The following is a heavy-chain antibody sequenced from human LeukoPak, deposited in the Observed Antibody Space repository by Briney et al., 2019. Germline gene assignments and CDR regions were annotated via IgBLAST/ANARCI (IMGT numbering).Heavy chain of an antibody. J-gene: IGHJ4*02. CDR3: AKGRNTYGYPPIDY. V-gene: IGHV3-9*01. D-gene: IGHD5-18*01. Sequence: GRSLRLSCAASGFTFDDYVMYWVRQAPGKGLEWVSGISWNSGSIAYAESVKGRFTISRDNSKNTLYLQMKSLRAEDTAVYYCAKGRNTYGYPPIDYWGQGTLVTVSS. CDR1: GFTFDDYV. CDR2: ISWNSGSI.